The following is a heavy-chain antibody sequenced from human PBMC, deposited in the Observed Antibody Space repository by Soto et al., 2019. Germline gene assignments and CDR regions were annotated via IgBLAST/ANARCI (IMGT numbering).Heavy chain of an antibody. Sequence: SETLSLTCAVYGGSFSGYYWSWIRQPPGKGLEWIGEINHSGSTNYNPSLKSRVTISVDTSKNQFSLKLSSVTAADTAVYYCARVPGYSSSWYVHYYYGMDVWGQGTTVTVSS. CDR2: INHSGST. CDR1: GGSFSGYY. CDR3: ARVPGYSSSWYVHYYYGMDV. D-gene: IGHD6-13*01. J-gene: IGHJ6*02. V-gene: IGHV4-34*01.